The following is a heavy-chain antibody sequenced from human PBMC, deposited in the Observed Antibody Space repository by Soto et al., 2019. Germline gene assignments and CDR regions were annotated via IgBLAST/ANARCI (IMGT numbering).Heavy chain of an antibody. J-gene: IGHJ3*02. CDR1: GYTFTSYA. V-gene: IGHV1-3*01. CDR2: INAGNGNT. Sequence: ASVKVSCKASGYTFTSYAMHWVRQAPGQRLEWMGWINAGNGNTKYSQKFQGRVTITRDTSASTAYMELSSLRSEDTAVYYCATLAISNSYGYFGPNVAFDIWGQGTMVTVSS. CDR3: ATLAISNSYGYFGPNVAFDI. D-gene: IGHD5-18*01.